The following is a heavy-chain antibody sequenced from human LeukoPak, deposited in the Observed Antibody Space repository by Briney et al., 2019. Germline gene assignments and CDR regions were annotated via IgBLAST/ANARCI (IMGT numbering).Heavy chain of an antibody. V-gene: IGHV3-21*01. J-gene: IGHJ6*03. CDR2: ISSSSSYI. Sequence: GGSLRLSCAASGFIFSSYSMNWVRQAPGKGLECVSSISSSSSYIYYADSVKGRFTISRDNAKNSLYLQMNSLRAEDTAVYYCARDRYYYDSSGYSYYYYYMDVWGKGTTVTVSS. D-gene: IGHD3-22*01. CDR1: GFIFSSYS. CDR3: ARDRYYYDSSGYSYYYYYMDV.